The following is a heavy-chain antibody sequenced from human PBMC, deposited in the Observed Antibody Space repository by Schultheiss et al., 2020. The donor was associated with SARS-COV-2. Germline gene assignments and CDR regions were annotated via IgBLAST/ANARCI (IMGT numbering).Heavy chain of an antibody. Sequence: SETLSLTCTVSGGSITSYYWGWIRQPPGKGLEWIGSIYYSGSTYYNPSLKSRVTISVDTSKNQFSLKLSSVTAADTAVYYCARVRGYGYCSSTSCPSDYWGQGTLVTVSS. CDR1: GGSITSYY. CDR3: ARVRGYGYCSSTSCPSDY. J-gene: IGHJ4*02. D-gene: IGHD2-2*01. V-gene: IGHV4-39*07. CDR2: IYYSGST.